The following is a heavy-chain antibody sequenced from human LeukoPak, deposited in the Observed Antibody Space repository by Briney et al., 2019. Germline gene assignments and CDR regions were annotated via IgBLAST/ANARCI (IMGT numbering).Heavy chain of an antibody. CDR3: ARGRGGWEYYFDY. Sequence: PGGSLRLSCAASGFTFSSYWMSWVRQAPGKGLEWVANIKQDGSEKYYVDSVKGRFSISGDNAKNSLYLQMDSLRAEDTAVYYCARGRGGWEYYFDYWGQGTLVTVSS. J-gene: IGHJ4*02. D-gene: IGHD6-19*01. CDR2: IKQDGSEK. V-gene: IGHV3-7*01. CDR1: GFTFSSYW.